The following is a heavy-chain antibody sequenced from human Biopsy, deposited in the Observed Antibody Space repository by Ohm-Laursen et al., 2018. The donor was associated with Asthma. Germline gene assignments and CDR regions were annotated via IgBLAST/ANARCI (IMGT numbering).Heavy chain of an antibody. Sequence: GASVKVSCKTSGYTFIGYHIHWVRQAPGQGLEWMGRINPNSGGTNYAQKFQGRVTMTSDTSISTAYMELSRLRSDDTALYYCARGQKSPGDRLFGPWGQGTLVTVSS. CDR1: GYTFIGYH. J-gene: IGHJ5*02. CDR3: ARGQKSPGDRLFGP. D-gene: IGHD7-27*01. V-gene: IGHV1-2*06. CDR2: INPNSGGT.